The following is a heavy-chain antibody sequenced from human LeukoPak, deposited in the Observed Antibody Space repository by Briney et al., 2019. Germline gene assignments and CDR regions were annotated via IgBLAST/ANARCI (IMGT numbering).Heavy chain of an antibody. CDR3: ARHGGGGETYPRIFDY. CDR2: IYYSGST. D-gene: IGHD3-10*01. CDR1: GGSISPYY. J-gene: IGHJ4*02. Sequence: SEALSLTCTVSGGSISPYYWSWIRQPPGKGLEWIGYIYYSGSTNYNPSLKSRVTISVDTSKNQFSLKLTSVTAADTAVYYCARHGGGGETYPRIFDYWGRGTLVTVSS. V-gene: IGHV4-59*08.